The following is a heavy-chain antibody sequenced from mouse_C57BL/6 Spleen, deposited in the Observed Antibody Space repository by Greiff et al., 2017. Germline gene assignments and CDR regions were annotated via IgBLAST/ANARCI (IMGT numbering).Heavy chain of an antibody. V-gene: IGHV3-6*01. Sequence: VQLQQSGPGLVKPSQSLSLTCSVTGYSITSGYYWNWIRQFPGNKLEWMGYISYDGSNNYNPSLKNRISITRDTSKNQFFLKLNSVTTEDTATYYCASRDYDGYAMDYWGQGTSVTVSS. CDR3: ASRDYDGYAMDY. CDR1: GYSITSGYY. J-gene: IGHJ4*01. D-gene: IGHD2-4*01. CDR2: ISYDGSN.